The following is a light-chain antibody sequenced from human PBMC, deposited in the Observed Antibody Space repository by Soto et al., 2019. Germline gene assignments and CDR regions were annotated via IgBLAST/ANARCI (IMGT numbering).Light chain of an antibody. CDR2: GAS. Sequence: EVVLTQYPATLSLSPGERATLSCRASQSVGAQFAWYQQKPGQSPRLLIYGASNRASGISARFSGSGSGTDFPITIARLEPEDAAVYYYQHRNDWCSFGGGTRVEIK. CDR3: QHRNDWCS. V-gene: IGKV3-11*01. CDR1: QSVGAQ. J-gene: IGKJ4*01.